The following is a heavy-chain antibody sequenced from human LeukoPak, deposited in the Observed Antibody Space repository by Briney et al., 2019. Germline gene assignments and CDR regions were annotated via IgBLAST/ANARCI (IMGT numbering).Heavy chain of an antibody. CDR2: INHSGST. V-gene: IGHV4-34*01. CDR3: ARGLWFGRIRFDY. Sequence: SETLSLTCAVYGGSFSGYYWSWIRQPPGKGLEWIGEINHSGSTNYDPSLKSRVTISVDTSKNQFFLKLSSVTAADTAVYYCARGLWFGRIRFDYWGQGTLVTVSS. J-gene: IGHJ4*02. D-gene: IGHD3-10*01. CDR1: GGSFSGYY.